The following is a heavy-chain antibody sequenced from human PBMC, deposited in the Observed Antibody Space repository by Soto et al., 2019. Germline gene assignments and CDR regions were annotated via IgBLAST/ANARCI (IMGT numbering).Heavy chain of an antibody. CDR1: GFTFSRYW. D-gene: IGHD3-16*01. V-gene: IGHV3-74*01. CDR2: ISSYGSDT. J-gene: IGHJ6*02. CDR3: ASNYAYAEGYYWYGIDV. Sequence: EVQLVESGGGLVLPVGSLRLSCAASGFTFSRYWMHWVRQAPGKGLVWVSRISSYGSDTHYADSVKGRFTISRDNAKNTLYLQMNSLRAEDTAVYYCASNYAYAEGYYWYGIDVWGQGTTVTVSS.